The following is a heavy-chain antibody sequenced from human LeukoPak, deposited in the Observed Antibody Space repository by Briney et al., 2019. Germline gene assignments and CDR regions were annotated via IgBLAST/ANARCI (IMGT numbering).Heavy chain of an antibody. V-gene: IGHV1-24*01. CDR1: GYTLTELS. CDR3: ATLHLYCSSTSCYGGY. J-gene: IGHJ4*02. CDR2: FDPEDGET. D-gene: IGHD2-2*01. Sequence: ASVTVSCKVSGYTLTELSMHWVRQAPGKGLEGMGGFDPEDGETIYAQKFQGRVTMTEDTSTDTAYMELSSLRSEDTAVYYCATLHLYCSSTSCYGGYWGQGTLVTVSS.